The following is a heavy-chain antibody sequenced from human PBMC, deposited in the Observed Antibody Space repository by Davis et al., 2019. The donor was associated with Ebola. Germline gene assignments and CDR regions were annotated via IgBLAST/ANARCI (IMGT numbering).Heavy chain of an antibody. J-gene: IGHJ6*02. CDR1: GYSFTSYW. CDR2: IDPSDSYT. CDR3: ARLPDIVATIGITGTTNYYYGMDV. Sequence: PGGSLRLSCKGSGYSFTSYWISWVRQLPGKGLEWMGRIDPSDSYTNYSPSFQGHVTISADKSISTAYLQWSSLKASDTAMYYCARLPDIVATIGITGTTNYYYGMDVWGQGTTVTVSS. V-gene: IGHV5-10-1*01. D-gene: IGHD5-12*01.